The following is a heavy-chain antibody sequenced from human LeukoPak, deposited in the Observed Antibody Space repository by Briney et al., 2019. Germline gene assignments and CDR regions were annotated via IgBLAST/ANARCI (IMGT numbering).Heavy chain of an antibody. V-gene: IGHV3-21*04. CDR3: AKEGDGYAYYFDY. CDR1: GFTFSSYS. CDR2: ISSSSSYI. Sequence: PGGSLRLSCAASGFTFSSYSMNWVRQAPGKGLEWVSSISSSSSYIYYADSVKGRFTISRDNAKNSLYLQMNSLRTEDTALYYYAKEGDGYAYYFDYWGQGTLVTVSS. J-gene: IGHJ4*02. D-gene: IGHD5-24*01.